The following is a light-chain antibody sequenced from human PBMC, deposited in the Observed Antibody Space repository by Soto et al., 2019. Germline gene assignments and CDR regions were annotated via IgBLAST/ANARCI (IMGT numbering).Light chain of an antibody. CDR3: EACDESLNGYV. Sequence: QSALTQPPSASGTPGQRVTISCSGGSSNIGSKPVNWYQQLPGTAPKLLIYNNNRRPSGVPDRFSGSKSGTSASLAISGPQPDHEDDHYCEACDESLNGYVFGTGTKV. V-gene: IGLV1-44*01. CDR2: NNN. J-gene: IGLJ1*01. CDR1: SSNIGSKP.